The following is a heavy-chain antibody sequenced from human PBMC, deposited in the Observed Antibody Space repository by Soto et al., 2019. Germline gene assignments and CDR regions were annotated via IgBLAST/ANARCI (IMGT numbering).Heavy chain of an antibody. CDR3: ERDHLPVSGSSTFDP. V-gene: IGHV4-4*02. Sequence: SETLSLTCAVSGGSISSSNWWSWVRQPPGKGLEWIGEIYHSGSTNYNPSLKSRVTISVDKSKNQFSLKLSSVTAADTAVYYCERDHLPVSGSSTFDPWGQGTLVTVSS. J-gene: IGHJ5*02. D-gene: IGHD1-26*01. CDR1: GGSISSSNW. CDR2: IYHSGST.